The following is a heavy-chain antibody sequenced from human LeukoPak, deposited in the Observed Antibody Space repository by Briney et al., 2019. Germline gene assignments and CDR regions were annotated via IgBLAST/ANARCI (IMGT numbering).Heavy chain of an antibody. J-gene: IGHJ4*02. CDR2: IDTNTGNP. Sequence: ASVKVSCKPSGYSFTSHPMNWVRQAPGQGPEWMGWIDTNTGNPTYAQGFSGRFVFSLDTSVSTAYLLIISLEAEDSAVYYCARGTTGYFGTDYWGQGTLVTVSS. V-gene: IGHV7-4-1*02. CDR1: GYSFTSHP. CDR3: ARGTTGYFGTDY. D-gene: IGHD3-9*01.